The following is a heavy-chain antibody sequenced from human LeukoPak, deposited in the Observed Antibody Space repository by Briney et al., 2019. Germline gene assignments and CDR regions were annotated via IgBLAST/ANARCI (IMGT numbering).Heavy chain of an antibody. CDR2: INHSGST. J-gene: IGHJ6*02. CDR1: GGSFSGYY. D-gene: IGHD5-18*01. Sequence: SETLSLTCAVYGGSFSGYYWSWLRQPPGKGLEWIGEINHSGSTNYNPSLKSRVTISVDTSKNQFSLKLSSVTAADTAVYYCARVGYGYSGYYYGMDVWGQGTTVTVSS. V-gene: IGHV4-34*01. CDR3: ARVGYGYSGYYYGMDV.